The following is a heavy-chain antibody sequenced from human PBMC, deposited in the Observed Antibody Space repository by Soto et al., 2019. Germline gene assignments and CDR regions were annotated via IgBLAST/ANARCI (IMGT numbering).Heavy chain of an antibody. Sequence: SVKVSCKASGGTFSSYAISWVRQAPGQGLEWMGGIIPIFGTANYAQKFQGRVTITADESTSTAYMELSSLRSEDTAVYYCARHACSGGSCYPLYFDYWGQGTLVTVSS. J-gene: IGHJ4*02. CDR1: GGTFSSYA. CDR3: ARHACSGGSCYPLYFDY. V-gene: IGHV1-69*13. D-gene: IGHD2-15*01. CDR2: IIPIFGTA.